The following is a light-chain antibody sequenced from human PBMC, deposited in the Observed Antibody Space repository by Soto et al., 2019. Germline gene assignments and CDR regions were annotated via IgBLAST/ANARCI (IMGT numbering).Light chain of an antibody. CDR3: GTWDDSLSAVV. V-gene: IGLV1-47*01. CDR2: SNN. CDR1: SSNIGSNY. J-gene: IGLJ2*01. Sequence: QLVLTQPPSASGAPGQRVTISCSGSSSNIGSNYVYWYQQLPGTAPKLLIYSNNRRPSGVPDRFSGSKSGTSASLAISGLRSEDEADFYCGTWDDSLSAVVFGGGTKVTVL.